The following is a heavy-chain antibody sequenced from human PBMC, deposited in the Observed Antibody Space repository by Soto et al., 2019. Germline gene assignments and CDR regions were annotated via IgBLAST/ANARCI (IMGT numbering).Heavy chain of an antibody. Sequence: SETLSLTCTVSGGSVSSGDYYWSWIRQPPGKALEWIGFTYYSGSTYYNPSLRSRVTISVDTSKNQFSLNLSSVTAADTAVYYCARSRGDFWSGYPPYFDYWGQGTLVTVSS. D-gene: IGHD3-3*01. CDR3: ARSRGDFWSGYPPYFDY. CDR2: TYYSGST. V-gene: IGHV4-30-4*01. CDR1: GGSVSSGDYY. J-gene: IGHJ4*02.